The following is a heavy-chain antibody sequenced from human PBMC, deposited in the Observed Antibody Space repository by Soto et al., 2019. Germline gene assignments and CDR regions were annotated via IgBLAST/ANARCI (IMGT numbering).Heavy chain of an antibody. CDR3: ARSPAGDAFNV. V-gene: IGHV3-21*01. Sequence: EVQLVESGGGLVKPGGSLRLSCAASGFTFSSYSMNWVRQAPGKGLEWVSSISSGSDYIFYADSVKGRFTISRDNAKNSLFLQMNSLTAEDTAVYYGARSPAGDAFNVWGQGTVVTVSS. J-gene: IGHJ3*01. CDR2: ISSGSDYI. CDR1: GFTFSSYS.